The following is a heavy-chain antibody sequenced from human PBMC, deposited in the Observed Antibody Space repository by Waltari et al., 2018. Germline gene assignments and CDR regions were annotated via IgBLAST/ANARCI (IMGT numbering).Heavy chain of an antibody. CDR1: GFPFSSYG. Sequence: QVQLVESGGGVVQPGGSLRLSCAASGFPFSSYGMNWVRQAPGKGLEWVAFIRYGGINKYYADSVKGRFTISRDNSKSTLYLQMNSLRAEDTAVYYCAKDGVKKDARTYSDNWGQGTLVTVSS. V-gene: IGHV3-30*02. CDR3: AKDGVKKDARTYSDN. CDR2: IRYGGINK. J-gene: IGHJ4*02. D-gene: IGHD2-15*01.